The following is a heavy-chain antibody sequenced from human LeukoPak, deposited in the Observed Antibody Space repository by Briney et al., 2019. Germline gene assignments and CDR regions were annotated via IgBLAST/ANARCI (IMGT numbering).Heavy chain of an antibody. CDR2: IRSDGSNK. CDR1: GFTFNSYG. V-gene: IGHV3-30*02. Sequence: GGSLRLSCVASGFTFNSYGIHWVRQAPGKGLEWVAFIRSDGSNKYYADSVKGRFSISRDHSKNTLYLQMNSLRAEDTAVYYCAKGTVNALELGYFDYWGQGTLVTVSS. J-gene: IGHJ4*02. CDR3: AKGTVNALELGYFDY. D-gene: IGHD1-7*01.